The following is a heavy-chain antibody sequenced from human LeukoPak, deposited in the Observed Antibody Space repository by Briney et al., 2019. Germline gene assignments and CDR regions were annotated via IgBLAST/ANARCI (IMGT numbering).Heavy chain of an antibody. CDR3: ARLRFYDSTGYSPGHYMDV. CDR2: LYPGVSP. Sequence: PSETLSLTCTVSGGPIYSYYWSWIRHTAGKGLEWIGRLYPGVSPNYNPSLKSRVTMSVDTSKKQFALKLNTVTAADTAVYYCARLRFYDSTGYSPGHYMDVWGKGTTVTVSS. V-gene: IGHV4-4*07. J-gene: IGHJ6*03. CDR1: GGPIYSYY. D-gene: IGHD3-22*01.